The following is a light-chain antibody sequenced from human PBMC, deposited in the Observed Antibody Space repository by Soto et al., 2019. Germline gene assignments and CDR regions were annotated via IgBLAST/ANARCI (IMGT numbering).Light chain of an antibody. CDR2: DAS. CDR3: QQRSNWLLT. Sequence: EIVLTKSPATLSLSPGERATLSCRASQSVRSYLAWYQQKPGQAPRLLIYDASNRATGIPARFSGSGSGTEFTLTISSLEPEDFAVYYCQQRSNWLLTFGGGTKVEIK. CDR1: QSVRSY. V-gene: IGKV3-11*01. J-gene: IGKJ4*01.